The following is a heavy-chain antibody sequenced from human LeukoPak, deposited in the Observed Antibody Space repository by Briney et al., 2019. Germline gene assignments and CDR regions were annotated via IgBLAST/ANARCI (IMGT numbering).Heavy chain of an antibody. V-gene: IGHV3-64*02. CDR3: ARFVSSGPL. J-gene: IGHJ3*01. D-gene: IGHD6-19*01. CDR2: ISSNGRST. CDR1: GFGFGYYH. Sequence: RGSLRLSCAASGFGFGYYHMHWVRQAPGKGLECVSAISSNGRSTYYSDSVKGRFTVSRDNSNNTLYLQMGGLKPEDMAVYYCARFVSSGPLWGQGTMVTVSS.